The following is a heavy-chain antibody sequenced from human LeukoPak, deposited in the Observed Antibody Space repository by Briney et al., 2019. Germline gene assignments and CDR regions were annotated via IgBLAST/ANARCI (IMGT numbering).Heavy chain of an antibody. D-gene: IGHD3-10*01. Sequence: GGSLRLSCAASGFTFRSYAMSWVRQAPGKGLEWVSAISRIGVSTYYADSVKGRFTFSRDNSKNTLYLQMNSLRAEDTAVYYCAKDGLLWFGELLDAFDIWGQGTMVTVSS. CDR2: ISRIGVST. V-gene: IGHV3-23*01. CDR1: GFTFRSYA. CDR3: AKDGLLWFGELLDAFDI. J-gene: IGHJ3*02.